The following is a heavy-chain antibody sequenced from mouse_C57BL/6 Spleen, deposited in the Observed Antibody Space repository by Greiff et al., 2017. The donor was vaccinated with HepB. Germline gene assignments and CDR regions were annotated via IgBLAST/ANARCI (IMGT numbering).Heavy chain of an antibody. D-gene: IGHD1-1*01. J-gene: IGHJ4*01. CDR3: ARDGSSYLYAMDY. Sequence: VQLQQSGAELVRPGASVKLSCKASGYTFTDYYINWVKQRPGQGLEWIARIYPGSGNTYYNEKFKGKATLTAEKSSSTAYMQLSSLTSEDSAVYFCARDGSSYLYAMDYWGQGTSVTVSS. CDR1: GYTFTDYY. CDR2: IYPGSGNT. V-gene: IGHV1-76*01.